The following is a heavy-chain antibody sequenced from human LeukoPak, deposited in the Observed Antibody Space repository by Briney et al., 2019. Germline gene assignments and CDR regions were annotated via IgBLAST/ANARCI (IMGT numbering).Heavy chain of an antibody. Sequence: GGSLRLSCAGSGFTFSDYYMAWIRQTPGKGLQRVSYISRGRDDKAYADSVKGRFTISRDNGKNSLYLQMNSLTAEDTAVYYRAREFGISRAFDIWGQGTMVTVSS. D-gene: IGHD3-10*01. V-gene: IGHV3-11*05. CDR2: ISRGRDDK. CDR1: GFTFSDYY. CDR3: AREFGISRAFDI. J-gene: IGHJ3*02.